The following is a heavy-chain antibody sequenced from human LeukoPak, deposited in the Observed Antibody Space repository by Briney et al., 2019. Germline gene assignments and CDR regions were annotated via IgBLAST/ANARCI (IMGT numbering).Heavy chain of an antibody. CDR2: ISGSGGST. D-gene: IGHD4-17*01. CDR1: GFTFSNYA. Sequence: PGGSLRLSCTASGFTFSNYAMSWVRQAPGKGPEWVSAISGSGGSTYYADSVKGRFTISRDNSKNTLYLQMNSLRAEDTAVYYCAKDDTVPMYYFDYWGQGTLVTVSS. V-gene: IGHV3-23*01. CDR3: AKDDTVPMYYFDY. J-gene: IGHJ4*02.